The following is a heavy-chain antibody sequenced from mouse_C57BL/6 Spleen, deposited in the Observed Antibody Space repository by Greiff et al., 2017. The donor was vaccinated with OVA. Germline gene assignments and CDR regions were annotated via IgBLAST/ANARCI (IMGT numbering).Heavy chain of an antibody. D-gene: IGHD2-1*01. CDR3: AREGIYYGNYGFAY. CDR2: ISGGGGNT. V-gene: IGHV5-9*01. Sequence: EVQLVESGGGLVKPGGSLKLSCAASGFTFSSYTMSWVRQTPEKRLEWVATISGGGGNTYYPDSVKGRFTISRDNAKNTLYLQMSSLRSEDTALYYCAREGIYYGNYGFAYWGQGTLVTVSA. J-gene: IGHJ3*01. CDR1: GFTFSSYT.